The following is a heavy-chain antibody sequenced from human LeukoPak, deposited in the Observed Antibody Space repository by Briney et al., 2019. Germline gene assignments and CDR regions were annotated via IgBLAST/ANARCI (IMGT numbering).Heavy chain of an antibody. CDR2: ITGSGGRT. Sequence: PGGSLRLSCAASGFTVSSNEMSWVRQAPGKGLEWVSAITGSGGRTYYADSVKGRFTISRDNSKNTLFLQMNSLRVEDTAVYYCGKDPNGDYIGAFDMWGQGTMVTVSP. CDR1: GFTVSSNE. CDR3: GKDPNGDYIGAFDM. J-gene: IGHJ3*02. V-gene: IGHV3-23*01. D-gene: IGHD4-17*01.